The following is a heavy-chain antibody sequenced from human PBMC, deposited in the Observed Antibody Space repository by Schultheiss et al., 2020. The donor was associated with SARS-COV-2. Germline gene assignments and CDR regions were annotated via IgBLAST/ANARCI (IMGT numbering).Heavy chain of an antibody. CDR3: ALGGATITNYYYYGMDV. D-gene: IGHD1-26*01. V-gene: IGHV1-8*01. J-gene: IGHJ6*02. CDR1: GYTFTSYD. Sequence: ASVKVSCKASGYTFTSYDINWVRQATGQGLEWMGWMNPNSGNTGYAQKFQGRVTITADESTSTAYMELSSLRSEDTAVYYCALGGATITNYYYYGMDVWGQGTTVTVSS. CDR2: MNPNSGNT.